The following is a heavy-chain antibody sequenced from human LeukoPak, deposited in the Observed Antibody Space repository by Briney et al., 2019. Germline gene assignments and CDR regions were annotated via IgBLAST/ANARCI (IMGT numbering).Heavy chain of an antibody. Sequence: GGSLRLSCAASGFTFSSYWMSWVRQAPGKGLEWVANIKQDGSEKYYVDSVKGRFTISRDNAKNSLYLQMNSLRAEDTAVYYCARDKAYYDSSGYYYPGYYYYYMDVWGKGTTVTVSS. V-gene: IGHV3-7*01. CDR3: ARDKAYYDSSGYYYPGYYYYYMDV. CDR1: GFTFSSYW. J-gene: IGHJ6*03. D-gene: IGHD3-22*01. CDR2: IKQDGSEK.